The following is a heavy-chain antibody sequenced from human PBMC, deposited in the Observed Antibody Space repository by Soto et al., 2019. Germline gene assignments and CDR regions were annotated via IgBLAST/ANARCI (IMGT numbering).Heavy chain of an antibody. CDR1: GFTFSSYW. J-gene: IGHJ4*02. V-gene: IGHV3-74*01. CDR2: INSDGSST. D-gene: IGHD5-12*01. CDR3: VRVPTGGYAFSLDDY. Sequence: EVQLVESGGGLVQPGGSLRLSCAASGFTFSSYWMHWVRQAPGKGLVWVSRINSDGSSTTYADSVKGRFTISRDNAKNPLYLQMNRLRAEDTAVYYCVRVPTGGYAFSLDDYWGQGTLVTVSS.